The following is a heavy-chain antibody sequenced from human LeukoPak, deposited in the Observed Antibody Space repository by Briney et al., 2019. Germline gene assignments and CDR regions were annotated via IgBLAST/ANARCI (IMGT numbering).Heavy chain of an antibody. CDR2: ISYDGSNK. V-gene: IGHV3-30-3*01. Sequence: GGSLRLSCAASGFTFSSYAMHWVRQAPGKGLEWVAVISYDGSNKHYADSVKGRFTISRDNSKNTLYLQMNSLRAEDTAVYYCARDLDAFDIWGQGTMVTVSS. CDR1: GFTFSSYA. J-gene: IGHJ3*02. CDR3: ARDLDAFDI.